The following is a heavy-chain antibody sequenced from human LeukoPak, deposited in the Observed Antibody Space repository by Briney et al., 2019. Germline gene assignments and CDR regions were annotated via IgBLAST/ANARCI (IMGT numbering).Heavy chain of an antibody. Sequence: PSETLSLTCTVSGGSISSGGYYWSWIRQHPGKGLEWIGYIYYSGSTYYNPSLKSRVTISVDTSKNQFSLKLSSVTAADTAVYYCARDQGSSGSSFGDDAFDIWGQGTMVTVSS. CDR2: IYYSGST. D-gene: IGHD3-10*01. V-gene: IGHV4-31*03. J-gene: IGHJ3*02. CDR3: ARDQGSSGSSFGDDAFDI. CDR1: GGSISSGGYY.